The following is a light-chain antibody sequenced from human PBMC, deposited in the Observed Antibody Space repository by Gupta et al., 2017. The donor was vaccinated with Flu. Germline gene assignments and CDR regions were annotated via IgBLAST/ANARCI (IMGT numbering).Light chain of an antibody. CDR1: HVEVKW. Sequence: PGQTASITWTGDHVEVKWFCWYHETAAKSPVLVIRHDTKGPSGIPERFSCANSGNTATMTIRGAEAMDDYDYSCQAWDSGIRVFGGGTKLTVL. V-gene: IGLV3-1*01. J-gene: IGLJ3*02. CDR3: QAWDSGIRV. CDR2: HDT.